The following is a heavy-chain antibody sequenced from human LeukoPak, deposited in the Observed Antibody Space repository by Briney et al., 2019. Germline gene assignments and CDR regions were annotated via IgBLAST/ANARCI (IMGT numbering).Heavy chain of an antibody. CDR3: ARALSRSSSWEFDP. V-gene: IGHV4-59*12. Sequence: SETLSLTCIVSGGAISSYYWSWIRQPPGKGLEWIGYIHYSGSTNYNPSLKSRVTISGDTSKNQFSLKLNSVTAADTAVYYCARALSRSSSWEFDPWGQGILVTVSS. CDR1: GGAISSYY. CDR2: IHYSGST. D-gene: IGHD6-13*01. J-gene: IGHJ5*02.